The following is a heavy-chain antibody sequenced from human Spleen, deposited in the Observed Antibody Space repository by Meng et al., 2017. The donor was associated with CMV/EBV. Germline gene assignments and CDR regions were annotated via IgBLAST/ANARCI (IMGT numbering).Heavy chain of an antibody. CDR2: VSTTSTYI. V-gene: IGHV3-21*01. D-gene: IGHD4-23*01. CDR3: TRARNTNSYAFDI. CDR1: GFTLSGHS. Sequence: GESLKISCAASGFTLSGHSMSWVHQAPGKGLEWVSSVSTTSTYIYYGDSVKGRFSISRDNAKTSLSLQMNDLRVEDTAVYYCTRARNTNSYAFDIWGQGTMVTVSS. J-gene: IGHJ3*02.